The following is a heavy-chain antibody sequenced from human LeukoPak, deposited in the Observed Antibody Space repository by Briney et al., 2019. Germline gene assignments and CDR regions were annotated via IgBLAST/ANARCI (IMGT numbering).Heavy chain of an antibody. CDR3: ARDQDSSSWYGGAFDI. Sequence: PGGSLRLSCAASGFTFDDYAMHWVRQAPGKGLEYVSAISSNGGSTYYANSVKGRFTISRDNSKNTLYLQMGSLRAEDMAVYYCARDQDSSSWYGGAFDIWGQGTMVTVSS. D-gene: IGHD6-13*01. CDR1: GFTFDDYA. CDR2: ISSNGGST. J-gene: IGHJ3*02. V-gene: IGHV3-64*01.